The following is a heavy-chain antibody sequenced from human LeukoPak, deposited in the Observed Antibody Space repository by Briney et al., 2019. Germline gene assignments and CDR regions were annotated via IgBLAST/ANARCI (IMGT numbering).Heavy chain of an antibody. J-gene: IGHJ5*02. CDR1: GYTFTSYG. Sequence: GPVKVSCKASGYTFTSYGITWVRQAPGQGLEWMGWISAYNGNTNYAQKFQGRVTMTTDRSTSTAYMELRSLRSDDTAVYYCARAPERLGWFDPWGQGTLVPVSS. D-gene: IGHD1-1*01. CDR3: ARAPERLGWFDP. V-gene: IGHV1-18*01. CDR2: ISAYNGNT.